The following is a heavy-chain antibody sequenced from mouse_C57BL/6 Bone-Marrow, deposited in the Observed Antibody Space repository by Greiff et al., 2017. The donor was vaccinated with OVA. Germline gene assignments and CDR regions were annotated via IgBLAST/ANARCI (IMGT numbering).Heavy chain of an antibody. CDR3: VRQEGPPWDFDV. V-gene: IGHV10-1*01. J-gene: IGHJ1*03. Sequence: EVQLVESGGGLVQPKGSLKLSCAASGFSFNTYAMNWVRQAPGKGLEWVARIRSKSNNYATYYADSVKDRFTISRDDSESMLYLQMNNLKTEDTAMYYCVRQEGPPWDFDVWGTGTTVTVSS. CDR1: GFSFNTYA. CDR2: IRSKSNNYAT.